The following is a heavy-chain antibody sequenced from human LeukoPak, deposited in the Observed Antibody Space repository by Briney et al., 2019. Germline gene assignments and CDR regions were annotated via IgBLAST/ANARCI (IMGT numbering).Heavy chain of an antibody. D-gene: IGHD6-13*01. J-gene: IGHJ4*02. V-gene: IGHV3-30-3*02. Sequence: GRSLRLSCAASGFTFSSYAMHWVRQAPGKGLEWVAVISYDGSNKYYADSVKGRFTISRDNSKNTLYLQMNSLRAEDTAVYYCAKHLDYSSSSCPDYWGQGTLVTVSS. CDR1: GFTFSSYA. CDR2: ISYDGSNK. CDR3: AKHLDYSSSSCPDY.